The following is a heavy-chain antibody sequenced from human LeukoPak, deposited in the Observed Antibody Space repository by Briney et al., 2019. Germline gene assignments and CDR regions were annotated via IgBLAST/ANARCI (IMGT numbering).Heavy chain of an antibody. CDR3: ARQQWLVMENAFDI. CDR1: GGSISSYY. J-gene: IGHJ3*02. V-gene: IGHV4-59*08. Sequence: SETLSLTCTVSGGSISSYYWSWIRQPPGKGLEWIGYIYYSGSANYNPSLKSRVTMSVDTSKNQFSLKLSSVTAADTAVYYCARQQWLVMENAFDIWGQGTMVTVSS. CDR2: IYYSGSA. D-gene: IGHD6-19*01.